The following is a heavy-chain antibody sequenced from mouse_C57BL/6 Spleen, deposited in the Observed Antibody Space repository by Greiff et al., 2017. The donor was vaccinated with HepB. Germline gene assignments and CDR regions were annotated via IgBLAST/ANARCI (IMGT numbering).Heavy chain of an antibody. V-gene: IGHV1-26*01. Sequence: VQLQQSGPELVKPGASVKISCKASGYTFTDYYMNWVKQSHGKSLEWIGDINPNNGGTSYNQKFKGKATLTVDKSSSTAYMELRSLTSEDSAVYYCARMGARLFDYWGQGTTLTVSS. J-gene: IGHJ2*01. CDR1: GYTFTDYY. CDR3: ARMGARLFDY. CDR2: INPNNGGT. D-gene: IGHD6-5*01.